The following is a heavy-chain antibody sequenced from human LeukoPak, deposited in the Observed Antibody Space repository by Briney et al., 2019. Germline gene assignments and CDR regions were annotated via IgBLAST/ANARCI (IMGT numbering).Heavy chain of an antibody. Sequence: PSETLSLTCAVYGGSFSGYYWSWIRQPPGKGLEWIGEINHSGSTNYNPSLKSRVTISVDTSKNQFSLKLGSVTAADTAVYYCAREKAYYDFWSGFEWGQGTLVTVSS. D-gene: IGHD3-3*01. J-gene: IGHJ4*02. V-gene: IGHV4-34*01. CDR2: INHSGST. CDR1: GGSFSGYY. CDR3: AREKAYYDFWSGFE.